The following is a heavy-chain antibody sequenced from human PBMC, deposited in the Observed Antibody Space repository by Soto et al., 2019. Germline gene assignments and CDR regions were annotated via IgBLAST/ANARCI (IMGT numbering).Heavy chain of an antibody. CDR1: GGSISSYY. V-gene: IGHV4-59*08. CDR3: ARRYAYSFDY. D-gene: IGHD1-1*01. J-gene: IGHJ4*02. Sequence: QVQLQESGPGLVKPSETLSLTCTVSGGSISSYYWSWIRQPPGKGLEWIGYIHYGGGTNYNPSLKSRVTISVDTSKNQFSLKLSSVTAADTALYYCARRYAYSFDYWGQGTLVTVSS. CDR2: IHYGGGT.